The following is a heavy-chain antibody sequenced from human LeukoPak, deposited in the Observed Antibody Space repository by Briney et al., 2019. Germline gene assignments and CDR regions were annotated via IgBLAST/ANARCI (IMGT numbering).Heavy chain of an antibody. CDR3: VRVPPGTTIYAY. CDR1: GYTFTSYH. Sequence: ASVKVSCKASGYTFTSYHINWVRQATGQGLEWVGWMNPNNSDIGYAQKFQGRVTMTRNTSIGTAYMELSSLRSEDTAIYYCVRVPPGTTIYAYWGQGTLVTVSS. D-gene: IGHD1-14*01. CDR2: MNPNNSDI. V-gene: IGHV1-8*01. J-gene: IGHJ4*02.